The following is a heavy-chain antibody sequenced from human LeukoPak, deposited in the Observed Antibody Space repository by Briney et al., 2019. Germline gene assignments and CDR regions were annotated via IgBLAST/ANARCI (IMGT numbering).Heavy chain of an antibody. J-gene: IGHJ4*02. CDR3: VRNMVRGVVYFDS. Sequence: GGSLRLSCAASGFTYSDYWMHWVRQTPGKGLVWVSRISYDGGGTNYADSVKGRFTISRDNAKNTLYLQMNSLRVEDTAVYYCVRNMVRGVVYFDSWGQGALVTVSS. CDR1: GFTYSDYW. D-gene: IGHD3-10*01. CDR2: ISYDGGGT. V-gene: IGHV3-74*01.